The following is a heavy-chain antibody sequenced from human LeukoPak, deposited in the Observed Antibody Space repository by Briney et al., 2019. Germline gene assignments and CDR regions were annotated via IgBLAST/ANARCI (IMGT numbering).Heavy chain of an antibody. Sequence: SETLSLTCAVYGGSFSGYYWSWIRQPPGKGLEWIGEINHSGSTNYDPSLKGRVTISVGTSKNQFSLKLSSVTAADTAVYYCATTYYYYMDVWGKGTTVTVSS. CDR3: ATTYYYYMDV. V-gene: IGHV4-34*01. J-gene: IGHJ6*03. CDR2: INHSGST. CDR1: GGSFSGYY.